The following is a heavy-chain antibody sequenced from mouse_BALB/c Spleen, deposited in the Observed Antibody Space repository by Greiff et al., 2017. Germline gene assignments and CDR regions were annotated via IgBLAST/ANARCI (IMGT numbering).Heavy chain of an antibody. J-gene: IGHJ2*01. D-gene: IGHD2-3*01. Sequence: VQLKESGTVLARPGASVKMSCKASGYTFTSYWMHWVKQRPGQGLEWIGAIYPGNSDTSYNQKFKGKAKLTAVTSTSTAYMELSSLTNEDSAVYYCTRVYDGYYYYFDYWGQGTTLTVAA. V-gene: IGHV1-5*01. CDR1: GYTFTSYW. CDR2: IYPGNSDT. CDR3: TRVYDGYYYYFDY.